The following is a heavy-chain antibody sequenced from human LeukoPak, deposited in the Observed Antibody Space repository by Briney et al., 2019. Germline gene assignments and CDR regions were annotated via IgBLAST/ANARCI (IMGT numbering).Heavy chain of an antibody. CDR3: ARGRYYYDSSGYFPGAFDI. Sequence: GASVKVSCKASGYTFTDYALHWVRQAPGQGLEWMGWISAYNGNTNYAQKLQGRVTMTTDTSTSTAYMELRSLRSDDTAVYYCARGRYYYDSSGYFPGAFDIWGQGTMVTVSS. CDR1: GYTFTDYA. V-gene: IGHV1-18*01. CDR2: ISAYNGNT. D-gene: IGHD3-22*01. J-gene: IGHJ3*02.